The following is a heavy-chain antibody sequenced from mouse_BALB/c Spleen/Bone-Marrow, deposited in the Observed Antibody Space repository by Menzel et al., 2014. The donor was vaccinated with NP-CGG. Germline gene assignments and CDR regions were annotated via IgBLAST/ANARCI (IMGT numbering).Heavy chain of an antibody. Sequence: VQLQESGAELAKPGASVKMSCKASGYTFTSYWMHWVKQRPGQGLEWIGYISPSTGYTEYNQKFKDKATLTADKSSSTAYMQLSSLTSEDSAVYYCARGVRGYDGFAYWGQGTLVTVSA. D-gene: IGHD2-2*01. CDR1: GYTFTSYW. CDR3: ARGVRGYDGFAY. V-gene: IGHV1-7*01. J-gene: IGHJ3*01. CDR2: ISPSTGYT.